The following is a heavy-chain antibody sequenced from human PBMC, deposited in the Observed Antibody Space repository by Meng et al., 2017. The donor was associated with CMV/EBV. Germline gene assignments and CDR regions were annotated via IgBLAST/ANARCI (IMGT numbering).Heavy chain of an antibody. J-gene: IGHJ5*02. CDR2: IYYSGST. D-gene: IGHD3-22*01. V-gene: IGHV4-39*07. Sequence: LPLYDTRPGLVTPSGTLSLTFHVSGGSIRSSSYYWGWIRQPPGKGLEWIGSIYYSGSTYYNPSLKSRVTISVDTSKNQFSLKLSSVTAADTAVYYCARGVVTMIVVYDPWGQGTLVTVSS. CDR3: ARGVVTMIVVYDP. CDR1: GGSIRSSSYY.